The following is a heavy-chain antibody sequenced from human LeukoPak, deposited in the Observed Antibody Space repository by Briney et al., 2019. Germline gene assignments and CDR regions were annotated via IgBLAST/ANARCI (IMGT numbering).Heavy chain of an antibody. Sequence: GGSLRLSCAASGFTFSSYSMNWVRQAPGKGLEWVSSISSSSSYIYYADSVKGRFTISRDNSKNTLYLQMNSLRAEDTAVYYCAKVLYSTLYYFDYWGQGTLVTVSS. J-gene: IGHJ4*02. CDR1: GFTFSSYS. CDR3: AKVLYSTLYYFDY. D-gene: IGHD6-13*01. V-gene: IGHV3-21*04. CDR2: ISSSSSYI.